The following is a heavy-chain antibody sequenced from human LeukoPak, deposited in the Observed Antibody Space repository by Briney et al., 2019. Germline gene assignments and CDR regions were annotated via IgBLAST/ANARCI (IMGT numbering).Heavy chain of an antibody. CDR1: GFTFSTYW. V-gene: IGHV3-7*01. J-gene: IGHJ5*02. Sequence: PGGSLRLSCEASGFTFSTYWMSWVRQAPGKGLEWVANIKQGGSETYYVDSVKGRFAISRDNAKYSLFLQMNSLRAEDTAVYYCARDLGAAAWFDPWGQGTLVTVSS. D-gene: IGHD6-13*01. CDR2: IKQGGSET. CDR3: ARDLGAAAWFDP.